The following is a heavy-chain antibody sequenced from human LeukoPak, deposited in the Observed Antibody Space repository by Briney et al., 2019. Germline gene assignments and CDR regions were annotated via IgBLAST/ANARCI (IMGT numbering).Heavy chain of an antibody. D-gene: IGHD4-23*01. CDR3: STLTSRGLSNS. J-gene: IGHJ4*02. CDR1: GFTFTNAW. Sequence: GGSLRLSCAASGFTFTNAWMNWVRQAPGKGLEWVGRIKSKADGETIDYAAPVKGRFTFSRDDSKNMLYLQMNSLKSEDTAVYYCSTLTSRGLSNSWGQGTLVTVSS. CDR2: IKSKADGETI. V-gene: IGHV3-15*07.